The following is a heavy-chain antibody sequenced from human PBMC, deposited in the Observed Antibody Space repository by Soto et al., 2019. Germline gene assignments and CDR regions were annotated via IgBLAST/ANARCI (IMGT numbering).Heavy chain of an antibody. CDR1: GFTLSSYS. Sequence: EVQLVESGGGMVQPGGSLRVSCAASGFTLSSYSMHWVRQAPGKGLELVSYISGSGGTIYYADSVKGRFTISRDNEKNSLSVQMTSLRAEDTAVYYCAREKGLRSRRWSYSCDFWGQGNRVTVSS. CDR2: ISGSGGTI. J-gene: IGHJ4*02. CDR3: AREKGLRSRRWSYSCDF. V-gene: IGHV3-48*01. D-gene: IGHD1-26*01.